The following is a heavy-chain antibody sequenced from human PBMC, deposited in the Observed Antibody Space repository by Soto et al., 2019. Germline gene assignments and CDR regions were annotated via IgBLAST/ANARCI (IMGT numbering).Heavy chain of an antibody. V-gene: IGHV1-3*01. CDR3: ASEGSDYVWGSYRYGYFDL. D-gene: IGHD3-16*02. J-gene: IGHJ2*01. CDR2: INAGNGNT. Sequence: QVQLVQSGAEVKKPGASVKVSCKASGYTFTSYAMHWVRQAPGQRLEWMGWINAGNGNTKYSQKFQGRVTITRDTSASTAYMELSSLRSEDTAVYYCASEGSDYVWGSYRYGYFDLWGRGTLVTVSS. CDR1: GYTFTSYA.